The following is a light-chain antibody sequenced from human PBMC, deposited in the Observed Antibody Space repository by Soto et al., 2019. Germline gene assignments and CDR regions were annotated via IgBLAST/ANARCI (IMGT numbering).Light chain of an antibody. V-gene: IGKV1-33*01. CDR1: QSINRF. CDR2: DAS. Sequence: IEMTQSPSSMSTSVGDRVTITCRASQSINRFLNWYQQKPGKAPKLLIYDASNLETGVPSRFGGSGSGTDFTFTISSLQPEDIATYYCQQYDNLPLTFGQGTRLEIK. CDR3: QQYDNLPLT. J-gene: IGKJ5*01.